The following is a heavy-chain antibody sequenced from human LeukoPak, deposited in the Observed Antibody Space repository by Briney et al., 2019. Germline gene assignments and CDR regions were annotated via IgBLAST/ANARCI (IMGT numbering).Heavy chain of an antibody. CDR2: IFYSGST. V-gene: IGHV4-59*08. D-gene: IGHD3-22*01. J-gene: IGHJ4*02. Sequence: SETLSLTCTVSGGSISSYCWSWIRQPPGKGLEWIGHIFYSGSTNYNPSLKSRVTISEDTSKNQFSLKLTSVTAADTAVYYCARHREYYESSGYGTSFDYWGQGTRVTVSS. CDR1: GGSISSYC. CDR3: ARHREYYESSGYGTSFDY.